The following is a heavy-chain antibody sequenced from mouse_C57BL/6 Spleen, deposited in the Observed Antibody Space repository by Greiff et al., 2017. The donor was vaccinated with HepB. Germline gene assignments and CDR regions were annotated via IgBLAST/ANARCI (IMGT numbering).Heavy chain of an antibody. J-gene: IGHJ2*01. CDR1: GFTFSSYA. CDR3: ARGALTSFFDY. CDR2: ISDGGSYT. V-gene: IGHV5-4*03. Sequence: EVKLVESGGGLVKPGGSLKLSCAASGFTFSSYAMSWVRQTPEKRLEWVATISDGGSYTYYPDNVKGRFTISRDNAKNNLYLQMSHLKSEDTAMYYGARGALTSFFDYWGQGTTLTVSS. D-gene: IGHD1-1*01.